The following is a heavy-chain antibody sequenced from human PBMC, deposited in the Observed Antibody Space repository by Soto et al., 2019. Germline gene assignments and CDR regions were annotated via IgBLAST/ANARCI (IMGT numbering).Heavy chain of an antibody. CDR2: ISAYNGNT. V-gene: IGHV1-18*01. J-gene: IGHJ4*01. D-gene: IGHD4-17*01. CDR1: GYTFTSYG. CDR3: ARDDYGDYTGPTPIDY. Sequence: QVQLVQSGAEVKKPGASVKVSCKASGYTFTSYGISWVRQAPGQGLEWMGWISAYNGNTNYAQKLQGRFTMTTDTSTSTAYMELRCLRSDDTAVYYCARDDYGDYTGPTPIDYWGHGTPVTVSS.